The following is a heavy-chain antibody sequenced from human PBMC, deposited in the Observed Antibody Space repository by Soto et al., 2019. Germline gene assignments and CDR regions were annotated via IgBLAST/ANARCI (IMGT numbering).Heavy chain of an antibody. J-gene: IGHJ4*02. V-gene: IGHV5-10-1*01. Sequence: GESLKISCKGSGYSFTDYWITWVRQMPGKGLEWMGRIDASDSYTNYKPSFQGHVTISVDKSISTAYLQRSSLRASDTAMYYCARHRIAATAPDYWGQGTLVTVSS. CDR2: IDASDSYT. CDR1: GYSFTDYW. CDR3: ARHRIAATAPDY. D-gene: IGHD6-13*01.